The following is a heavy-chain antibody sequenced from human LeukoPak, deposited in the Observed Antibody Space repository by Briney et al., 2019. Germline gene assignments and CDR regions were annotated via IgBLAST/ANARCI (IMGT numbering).Heavy chain of an antibody. Sequence: GGSLRLSCAASGFTFSSYGMHWVRQAPGKGLEWVGIMSNSGENTFYGEAVKGRFTISRDNSQNTLYLQMNSLRPEDTAVYYCAKGGASVTRYVDYWGQGTLVTVSS. CDR3: AKGGASVTRYVDY. D-gene: IGHD4-17*01. V-gene: IGHV3-30*18. CDR1: GFTFSSYG. CDR2: MSNSGENT. J-gene: IGHJ4*02.